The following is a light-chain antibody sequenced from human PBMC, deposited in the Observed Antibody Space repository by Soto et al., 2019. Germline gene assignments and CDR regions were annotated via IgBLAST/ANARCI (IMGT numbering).Light chain of an antibody. J-gene: IGKJ2*01. Sequence: EIVLTQSPGTLSLSPGERATISCRASQSVSSSYLAWYQQKPGQAPRLLIYGASSRATGIPDRFSGSGSGTDFTLPISRLEPEDLAVYYCQQYGSSLYTFGQGTKLEIK. CDR3: QQYGSSLYT. CDR1: QSVSSSY. V-gene: IGKV3-20*01. CDR2: GAS.